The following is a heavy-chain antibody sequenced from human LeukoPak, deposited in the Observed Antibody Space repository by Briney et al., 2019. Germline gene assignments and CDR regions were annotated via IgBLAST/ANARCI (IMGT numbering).Heavy chain of an antibody. Sequence: SQTLSLTCTVSGGSISSGGYYWRWIRQPPGKGLEWIGYIYHSGSTYYNPSLKSRVTISVDRSKNQFSLKPSSVTAADTAVYYCARNQEPLYYFDYWGQGTLVTVSS. CDR1: GGSISSGGYY. CDR3: ARNQEPLYYFDY. D-gene: IGHD1-14*01. J-gene: IGHJ4*02. V-gene: IGHV4-30-2*01. CDR2: IYHSGST.